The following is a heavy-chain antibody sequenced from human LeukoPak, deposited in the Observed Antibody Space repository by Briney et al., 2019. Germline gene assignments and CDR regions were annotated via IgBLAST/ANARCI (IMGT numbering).Heavy chain of an antibody. CDR1: GYTFTSYD. J-gene: IGHJ4*02. CDR2: MNPNSGNT. D-gene: IGHD3-10*01. Sequence: GASVKVSCKASGYTFTSYDINWVRQATGQGLEWMGWMNPNSGNTGYAQKFQGRVTITADKSTSTAYMELSSLRSEDTAVYYCAREPYYYGSGSYYPLDYWGQGTLVTVSS. V-gene: IGHV1-8*01. CDR3: AREPYYYGSGSYYPLDY.